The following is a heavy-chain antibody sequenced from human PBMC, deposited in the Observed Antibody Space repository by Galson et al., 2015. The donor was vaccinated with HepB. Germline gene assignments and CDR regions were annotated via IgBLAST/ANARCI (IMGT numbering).Heavy chain of an antibody. CDR3: ARESDYYDSSGYYGGDY. Sequence: LSLTCTVSGGSISSSSYYWGWIRQPPGKGLEWVSSISSSSSYIYYADSVRGRFTISRDNAKNSLYLQMNSLRAEDTAVYYCARESDYYDSSGYYGGDYWGQGTLVTVSS. D-gene: IGHD3-22*01. CDR1: GGSISSSS. CDR2: ISSSSSYI. V-gene: IGHV3-21*01. J-gene: IGHJ4*02.